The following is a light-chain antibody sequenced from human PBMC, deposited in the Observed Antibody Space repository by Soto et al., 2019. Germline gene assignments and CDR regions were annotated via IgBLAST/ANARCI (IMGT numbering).Light chain of an antibody. CDR3: QQYYSTLALA. J-gene: IGKJ4*01. Sequence: DIVMTQSPDSLAMSLGERATINCKSSQSLLYRSNNKNYLAWYQQKPGQPPKLLISWASTRESGVPDRFRGSGSGTDFTLTINNLQAEDVAVYYCQQYYSTLALAFGGGTKVELK. CDR2: WAS. V-gene: IGKV4-1*01. CDR1: QSLLYRSNNKNY.